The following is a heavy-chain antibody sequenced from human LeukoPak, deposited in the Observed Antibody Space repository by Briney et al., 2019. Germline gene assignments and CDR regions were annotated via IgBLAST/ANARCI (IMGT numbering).Heavy chain of an antibody. CDR3: ARQSGGLLPIVVFDY. V-gene: IGHV4-39*01. Sequence: PSEPLSLTCTVSGGSISSSSYYWGWIRQPPGKGLEWIGSMYYSGSTYYNPSLKSRVTISVDTSKNQFSLKLSSVTAADTAVYYCARQSGGLLPIVVFDYWGQGTLVTVSS. CDR1: GGSISSSSYY. D-gene: IGHD3-22*01. J-gene: IGHJ4*02. CDR2: MYYSGST.